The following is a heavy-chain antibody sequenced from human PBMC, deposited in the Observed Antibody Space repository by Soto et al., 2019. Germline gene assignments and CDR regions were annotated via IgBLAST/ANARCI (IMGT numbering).Heavy chain of an antibody. Sequence: QVQLVESGGGVVQPGRSLRLSCAASGFTFSSYGMHWVRQAPGKGLEWVAVISYDGSNKYYADSVKGRFTISRDNSKNTLYLQMNSLRAEDTAVYYCAKGGMTTVTPFDYWAQGTLVTVSS. CDR1: GFTFSSYG. D-gene: IGHD4-17*01. CDR3: AKGGMTTVTPFDY. J-gene: IGHJ4*02. CDR2: ISYDGSNK. V-gene: IGHV3-30*18.